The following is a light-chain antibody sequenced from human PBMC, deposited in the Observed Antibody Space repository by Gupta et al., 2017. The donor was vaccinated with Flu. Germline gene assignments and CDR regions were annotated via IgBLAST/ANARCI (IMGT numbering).Light chain of an antibody. CDR2: LGS. J-gene: IGKJ2*03. CDR3: MQALQTPYS. Sequence: IVMTQSPLSLPVHPGEPASISCRSSQSLLHSNGYNYLDWYLQKPGQSPQLLIYLGSNRASGVPDRFSGSGSGTDFTLKISRVEAEDVGVYYCMQALQTPYSFGQGTKLEIK. V-gene: IGKV2-28*01. CDR1: QSLLHSNGYNY.